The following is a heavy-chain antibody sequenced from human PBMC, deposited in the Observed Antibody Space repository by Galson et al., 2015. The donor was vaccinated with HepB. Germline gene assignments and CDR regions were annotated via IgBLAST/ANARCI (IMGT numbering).Heavy chain of an antibody. Sequence: SVKVSCKASGYTFTSYAMHWVRQAPGQRLEWMGWINAGNGNTKYSQKFQGRVTITGDTSASTAYMELSSLRSEDTAVYYCASSGVLRYFDWLGAFDYWGQGTLVTVSS. D-gene: IGHD3-9*01. V-gene: IGHV1-3*01. CDR1: GYTFTSYA. CDR3: ASSGVLRYFDWLGAFDY. J-gene: IGHJ4*02. CDR2: INAGNGNT.